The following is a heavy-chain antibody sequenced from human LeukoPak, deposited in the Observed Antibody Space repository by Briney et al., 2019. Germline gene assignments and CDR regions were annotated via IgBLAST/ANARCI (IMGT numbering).Heavy chain of an antibody. CDR3: AKASSRDSSGYYYVG. V-gene: IGHV3-23*01. Sequence: GGSLRLSCAASGFTFSSYAMSWVRQAPGKGLEWVSAISGSGGSTYYADSVKGRFTISRDNSKNTLYLQMNSLRAEDTAVYYCAKASSRDSSGYYYVGWGQGTLVTVSS. CDR1: GFTFSSYA. CDR2: ISGSGGST. D-gene: IGHD3-22*01. J-gene: IGHJ4*02.